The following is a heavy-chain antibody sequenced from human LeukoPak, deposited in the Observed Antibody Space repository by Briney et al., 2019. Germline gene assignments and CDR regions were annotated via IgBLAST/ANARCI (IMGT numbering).Heavy chain of an antibody. V-gene: IGHV3-23*01. CDR3: AKLSYMYNWFDP. CDR1: GFTFSSYA. D-gene: IGHD4-11*01. Sequence: PGGSLRLSCAASGFTFSSYAMSWVPQAPGKGLEWVSAISGSDGSTYYADSVKGRFTISRDNSKNTLYLQMNSLRAEDTAVYYCAKLSYMYNWFDPWGQGTLVTVSS. CDR2: ISGSDGST. J-gene: IGHJ5*02.